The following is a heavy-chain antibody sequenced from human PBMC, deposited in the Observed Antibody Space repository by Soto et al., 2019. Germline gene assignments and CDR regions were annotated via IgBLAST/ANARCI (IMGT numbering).Heavy chain of an antibody. V-gene: IGHV1-3*01. J-gene: IGHJ6*02. CDR2: INAGNGNT. CDR1: GYTLTSYV. CDR3: ASDGSGSYSYYYGMDV. Sequence: ALVNVSCKTAGYTLTSYVMHWGLKAHGQRLEWMGWINAGNGNTKYSQKFQGRVTITRDRSESTAYMELSSLRSEDTAVYYCASDGSGSYSYYYGMDVWGQGTTVSVYS. D-gene: IGHD3-10*01.